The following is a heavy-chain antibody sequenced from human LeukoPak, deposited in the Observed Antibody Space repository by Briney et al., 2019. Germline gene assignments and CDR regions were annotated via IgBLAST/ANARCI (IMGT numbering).Heavy chain of an antibody. D-gene: IGHD2-15*01. V-gene: IGHV1-8*01. Sequence: ASVKVSCKASGYTFTSYDINWVRQATGQGLEWMGWMNPNSGNTGYAQKFQGRVTMTRNTSISTAYMELSSLRSEDTAVYYCARGAYCSGGSCYRAEDAFDIWGQGTTVTVSS. J-gene: IGHJ3*02. CDR1: GYTFTSYD. CDR2: MNPNSGNT. CDR3: ARGAYCSGGSCYRAEDAFDI.